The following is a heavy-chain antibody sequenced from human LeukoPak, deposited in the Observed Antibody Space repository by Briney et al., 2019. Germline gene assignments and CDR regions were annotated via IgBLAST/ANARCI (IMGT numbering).Heavy chain of an antibody. CDR3: ARYKYYGGSGAYVDVFDL. V-gene: IGHV3-53*01. CDR2: IYSGGST. Sequence: PGGSLRLSCAASGFTVSSNYMSWVRQAPGKGLEWVSVIYSGGSTNYADSVKGRFTISRDNSKNTLYLQMNSLRAEDTAVYYCARYKYYGGSGAYVDVFDLWGQGTMVTVST. J-gene: IGHJ3*01. D-gene: IGHD4-23*01. CDR1: GFTVSSNY.